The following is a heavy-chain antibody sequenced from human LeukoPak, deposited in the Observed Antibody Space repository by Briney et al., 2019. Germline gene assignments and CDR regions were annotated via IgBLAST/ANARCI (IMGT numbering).Heavy chain of an antibody. CDR2: IYTSGST. V-gene: IGHV4-4*07. J-gene: IGHJ4*02. Sequence: SETLSLTCTVSGSSISSYYWSWIRQPAGKGLEWIGRIYTSGSTNYNPSLKSRVTMSVDTSKNQFSLKLSSVTAADTAVYYCAREVDTAMVTGIDYWGQGTLVTVSS. CDR1: GSSISSYY. CDR3: AREVDTAMVTGIDY. D-gene: IGHD5-18*01.